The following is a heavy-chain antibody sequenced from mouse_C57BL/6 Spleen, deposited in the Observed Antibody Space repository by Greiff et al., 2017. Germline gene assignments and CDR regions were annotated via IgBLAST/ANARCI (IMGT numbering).Heavy chain of an antibody. D-gene: IGHD2-3*01. CDR1: GYTFTSYW. J-gene: IGHJ3*01. Sequence: QVQLQPGAELVMPGASVKLSCKASGYTFTSYWMHWVKQRPGQGLEWIGEIDPSDSYTNYNQKFKGKSTLTVDKSSSTAYMQLSSLTSEDSAVYYCARGDGYPLAYWGQGTLVTVSA. V-gene: IGHV1-69*01. CDR3: ARGDGYPLAY. CDR2: IDPSDSYT.